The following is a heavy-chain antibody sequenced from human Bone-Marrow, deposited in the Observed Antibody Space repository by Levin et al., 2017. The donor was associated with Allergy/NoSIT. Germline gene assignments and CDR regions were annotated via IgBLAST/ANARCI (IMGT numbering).Heavy chain of an antibody. V-gene: IGHV1-2*02. Sequence: AASVKVSCKGSGYSFTGYYMHWVRQAPGQGFEWMGWINHSSGDKNYAQNFQGRVSMTGDRSITTGYMELTSLQSDDTAVYYCAVSIFGVVYWGQGTLVTVSS. CDR2: INHSSGDK. D-gene: IGHD3-3*01. CDR3: AVSIFGVVY. J-gene: IGHJ4*02. CDR1: GYSFTGYY.